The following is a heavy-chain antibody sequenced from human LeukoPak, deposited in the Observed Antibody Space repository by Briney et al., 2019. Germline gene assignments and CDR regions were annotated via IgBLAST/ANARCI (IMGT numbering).Heavy chain of an antibody. V-gene: IGHV4-59*01. CDR1: GGSISSYY. CDR3: AGRAQTTGWSFDY. Sequence: KSSETLSLTCTVSGGSISSYYWSWIRQPPGKGLEWIGYIYYSGSTNYNPSLKSRVTISVDTSKNQFSLKLSSVTAADTAVYYCAGRAQTTGWSFDYWGQGALVTVSS. CDR2: IYYSGST. D-gene: IGHD6-19*01. J-gene: IGHJ4*02.